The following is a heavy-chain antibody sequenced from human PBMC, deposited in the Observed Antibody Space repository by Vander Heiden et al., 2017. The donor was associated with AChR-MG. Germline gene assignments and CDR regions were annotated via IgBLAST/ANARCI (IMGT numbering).Heavy chain of an antibody. CDR2: ISSSSNYI. Sequence: EVLLVESGGGLVKPGGSLRLSCVASGVTLRAYNMDWVRQAPGKGLEWVSSISSSSNYIYYADSVRGRFTISRDNAKNSLYLQMNSLRAEDTAVYYCSSGTVTTLKDNAFDMWGQGTKVTVAS. CDR3: SSGTVTTLKDNAFDM. V-gene: IGHV3-21*01. CDR1: GVTLRAYN. D-gene: IGHD4-17*01. J-gene: IGHJ3*02.